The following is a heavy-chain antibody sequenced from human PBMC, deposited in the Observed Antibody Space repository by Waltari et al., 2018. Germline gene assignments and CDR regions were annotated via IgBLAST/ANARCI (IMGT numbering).Heavy chain of an antibody. V-gene: IGHV4-34*01. CDR3: ARVDIVATSAFDI. CDR1: GGSFRRYS. CDR2: INHSGST. D-gene: IGHD5-12*01. Sequence: QVQLQQWGAGLLKPSETLSLTCAVYGGSFRRYSWSWIRQPPGKGLEWIGEINHSGSTNYNPSLKSRVTISVDTSKNQFSLKLSSVTAADTAVYYCARVDIVATSAFDIWGQGTMVTVSS. J-gene: IGHJ3*02.